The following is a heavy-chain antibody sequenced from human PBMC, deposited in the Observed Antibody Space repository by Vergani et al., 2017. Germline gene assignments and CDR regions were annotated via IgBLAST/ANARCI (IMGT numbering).Heavy chain of an antibody. V-gene: IGHV3-9*01. CDR2: ISWNSGAV. CDR1: GITFWKFG. D-gene: IGHD4-17*01. Sequence: EVDLVESGGGLAQPGGSLRLSCEASGITFWKFGMHWVRQGPGKGLEWVSGISWNSGAVDYADSVRGRFTISRDNSKNTLYLQMNSLRAEDTAVYYCAKEFDYGDYLDYWGQGTLVTVSS. J-gene: IGHJ4*02. CDR3: AKEFDYGDYLDY.